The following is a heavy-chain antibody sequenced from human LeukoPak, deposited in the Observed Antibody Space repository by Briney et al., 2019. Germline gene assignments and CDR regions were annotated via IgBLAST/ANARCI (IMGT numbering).Heavy chain of an antibody. Sequence: SETLSLTCTVSGASIRANHHYWAWVRQPPGKGLEWIGTIFSSGTAYYNPSLRTRVSISVDTSKNEFSLRLSAVTAAGTGLYYCARGRLQPDYWGQGTLVTVSS. CDR2: IFSSGTA. J-gene: IGHJ4*02. CDR1: GASIRANHHY. CDR3: ARGRLQPDY. D-gene: IGHD1-1*01. V-gene: IGHV4-39*02.